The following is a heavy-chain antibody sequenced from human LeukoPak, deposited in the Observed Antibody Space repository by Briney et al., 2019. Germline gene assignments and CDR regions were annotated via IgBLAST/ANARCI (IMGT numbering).Heavy chain of an antibody. CDR3: ARGRFSSGSPPHGAFDI. J-gene: IGHJ3*02. Sequence: GGSLRLSCAASGFTFSSYSMNWVRQAPGKGLEWVSSISSSSSYMYYADSVKGRFTISRDNAKNSLYLQMNSLRAEDTAVYYCARGRFSSGSPPHGAFDIWGQGTMVTVSS. CDR2: ISSSSSYM. CDR1: GFTFSSYS. V-gene: IGHV3-21*01. D-gene: IGHD1-26*01.